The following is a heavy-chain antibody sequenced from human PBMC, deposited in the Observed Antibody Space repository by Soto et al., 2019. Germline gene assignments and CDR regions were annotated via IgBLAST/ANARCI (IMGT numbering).Heavy chain of an antibody. V-gene: IGHV3-48*02. CDR2: ISSSSSTI. D-gene: IGHD3-10*01. CDR3: AREWFGELLGAFDI. J-gene: IGHJ3*02. Sequence: GGSLRLSCAASGFTFSSYSMNWVRQAPGKGLEWVSYISSSSSTIYYADSVKGRFTIYRDNAKNSLYLQMNSLRDEDTAVYYCAREWFGELLGAFDIWGQGTMVTVSS. CDR1: GFTFSSYS.